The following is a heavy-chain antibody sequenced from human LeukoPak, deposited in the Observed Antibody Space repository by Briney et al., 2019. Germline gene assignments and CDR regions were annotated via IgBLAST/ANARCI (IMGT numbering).Heavy chain of an antibody. Sequence: PSQTLSLTCTVSGGSISSGSYYWSWIRQPAGKGLEWIGRIYTSGSTNYNPSLKSRVTISVDTSKNQFSLKLSSVTAADTAVYYCAREGANKGYYDFWSAYPESWGQGTLVTVSS. CDR2: IYTSGST. CDR1: GGSISSGSYY. CDR3: AREGANKGYYDFWSAYPES. J-gene: IGHJ5*02. V-gene: IGHV4-61*02. D-gene: IGHD3-3*01.